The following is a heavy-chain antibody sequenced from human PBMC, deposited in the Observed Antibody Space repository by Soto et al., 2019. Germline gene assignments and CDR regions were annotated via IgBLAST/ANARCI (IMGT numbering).Heavy chain of an antibody. Sequence: SETLSLTCAVYGASLSDNYCNWLRQPPGKGLEWIGEINHSGNTNYNPSLRSRVTISIDTSKNQLSLNLRSVSAADTAVYYCARGGGYDSFDFWGQGIQVTVSS. CDR2: INHSGNT. CDR3: ARGGGYDSFDF. J-gene: IGHJ4*02. V-gene: IGHV4-34*01. CDR1: GASLSDNY. D-gene: IGHD5-12*01.